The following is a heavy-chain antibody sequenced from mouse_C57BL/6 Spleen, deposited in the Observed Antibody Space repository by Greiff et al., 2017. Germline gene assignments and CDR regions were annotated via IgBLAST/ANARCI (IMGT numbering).Heavy chain of an antibody. V-gene: IGHV14-1*01. CDR2: IDPEDGDT. CDR3: TTYGNCVFDY. J-gene: IGHJ2*01. D-gene: IGHD2-1*01. CDR1: GFNIKDYY. Sequence: EVQLQQPGAELVRPGASVKLSCTASGFNIKDYYMHWVKQRPEQGLEWIGRIDPEDGDTEYAPKFQGKATLTADTSSNTAYLQLSSLTSEDTAVYYCTTYGNCVFDYWGQGTTLTVSS.